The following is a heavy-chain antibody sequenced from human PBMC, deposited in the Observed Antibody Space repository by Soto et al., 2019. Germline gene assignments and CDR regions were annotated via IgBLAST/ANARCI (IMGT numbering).Heavy chain of an antibody. D-gene: IGHD2-2*01. CDR2: ISAYNGNT. V-gene: IGHV1-18*01. CDR1: GYTFTSYG. Sequence: QVQLVQSGAEVKKPGASVKVSCKASGYTFTSYGISWVRQAPGQGLEWMGWISAYNGNTNYAQKLQGRVTMTTDTSTSTAYMELRSLRSDDTAMYYCARDTIVVVPAAGSNYYYYYGMDVWGQGTTVTVSS. CDR3: ARDTIVVVPAAGSNYYYYYGMDV. J-gene: IGHJ6*02.